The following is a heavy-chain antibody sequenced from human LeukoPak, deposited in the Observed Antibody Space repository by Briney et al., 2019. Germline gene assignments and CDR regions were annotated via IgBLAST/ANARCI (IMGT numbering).Heavy chain of an antibody. V-gene: IGHV4-61*02. J-gene: IGHJ6*03. CDR2: IYTSGTT. CDR1: GGSISSGSYY. Sequence: SETLSLTCTVSGGSISSGSYYWSWIRQPAGKGLEWIGRIYTSGTTNYNPSLKSRVTISVDRSKNQFSLKLSSVTAADTAVYYCARDQSGGYSYGSIPYYYYMDVWGKGTTVTISS. CDR3: ARDQSGGYSYGSIPYYYYMDV. D-gene: IGHD5-18*01.